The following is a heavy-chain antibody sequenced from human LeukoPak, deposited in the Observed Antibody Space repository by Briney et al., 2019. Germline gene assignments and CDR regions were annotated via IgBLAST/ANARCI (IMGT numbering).Heavy chain of an antibody. CDR1: GYTFTSYG. D-gene: IGHD3-22*01. V-gene: IGHV1-18*01. Sequence: ASVKVSCKASGYTFTSYGISWVRQAPGQGLEWMGWISAYNGNTNYAQKLQGRVTMTTDTSTSTAYMELRSLRSDDTAVYYCARDDPTYYYGSSGYAPSTPYGMDVWGQGTTVTVSS. CDR3: ARDDPTYYYGSSGYAPSTPYGMDV. J-gene: IGHJ6*02. CDR2: ISAYNGNT.